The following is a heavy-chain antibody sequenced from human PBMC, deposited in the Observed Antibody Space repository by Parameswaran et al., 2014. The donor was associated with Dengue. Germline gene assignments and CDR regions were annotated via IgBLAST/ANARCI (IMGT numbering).Heavy chain of an antibody. Sequence: VRQAPGKGLEWIGEINHSGTTNYNPSLKSRVTISVDTSLNQFSLKLTSVTAADTAVYYCARGPWGITRGGSLDHWGRGTLVTVSS. D-gene: IGHD3-10*01. CDR2: INHSGTT. V-gene: IGHV4-34*01. J-gene: IGHJ5*02. CDR3: ARGPWGITRGGSLDH.